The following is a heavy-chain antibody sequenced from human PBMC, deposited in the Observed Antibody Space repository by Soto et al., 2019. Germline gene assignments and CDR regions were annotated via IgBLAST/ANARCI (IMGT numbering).Heavy chain of an antibody. CDR3: ASLHYYDSGEGAFDI. Sequence: SETLSLTCTVSGGSISSSSYYWGWIRQPPGKGLEWIGSIYYSGSTYYNPSLKSRVTISVDTSKNQFSLKLSSVTAADTAVYYCASLHYYDSGEGAFDIWGQGTMVT. V-gene: IGHV4-39*01. CDR2: IYYSGST. CDR1: GGSISSSSYY. D-gene: IGHD3-22*01. J-gene: IGHJ3*02.